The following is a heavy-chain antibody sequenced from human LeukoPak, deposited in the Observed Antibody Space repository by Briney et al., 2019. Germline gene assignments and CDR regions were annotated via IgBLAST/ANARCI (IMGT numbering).Heavy chain of an antibody. Sequence: PGGSLRLSCAASGFTFSDHYMDWVRQAPGKGLEWVGRTRNKANSYTTEYAASVKGRFTISRDDSKTSLYLQMNSLKTEDTAVYYCATEPGIAQEWGQGTLVTVSS. J-gene: IGHJ4*02. CDR1: GFTFSDHY. CDR2: TRNKANSYTT. D-gene: IGHD6-13*01. CDR3: ATEPGIAQE. V-gene: IGHV3-72*01.